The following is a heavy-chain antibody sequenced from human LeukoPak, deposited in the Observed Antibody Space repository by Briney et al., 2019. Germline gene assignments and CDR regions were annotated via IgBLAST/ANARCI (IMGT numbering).Heavy chain of an antibody. Sequence: GGSLRLSCAASGFTFSGSAMHWVRQASGKGLEWVGRIRSKANSYATAYSASVKGRFTISRYDSKNTASLQMTSLKTEDTAVYYCTRQASIAAREGDYWGQGTLATASS. CDR1: GFTFSGSA. CDR3: TRQASIAAREGDY. D-gene: IGHD6-6*01. J-gene: IGHJ4*02. V-gene: IGHV3-73*01. CDR2: IRSKANSYAT.